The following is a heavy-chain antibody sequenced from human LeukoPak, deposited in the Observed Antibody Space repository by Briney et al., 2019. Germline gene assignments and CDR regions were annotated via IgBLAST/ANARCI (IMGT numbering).Heavy chain of an antibody. J-gene: IGHJ4*02. Sequence: PSETLSHTCTVSGGSINGYYWSWIRQSPGKGLEWIGYIFYSGGTYYSPSLKSRVTISVDTSKNQFSLKLSSVTAADTAVYYCARHGGTRVTLVQVYYFDYWGQGTLVTVSS. CDR1: GGSINGYY. V-gene: IGHV4-59*08. CDR2: IFYSGGT. CDR3: ARHGGTRVTLVQVYYFDY. D-gene: IGHD4-11*01.